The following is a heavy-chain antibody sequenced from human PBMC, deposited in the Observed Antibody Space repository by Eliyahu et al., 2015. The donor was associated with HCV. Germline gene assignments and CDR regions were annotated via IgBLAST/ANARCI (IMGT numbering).Heavy chain of an antibody. CDR2: ISSSGSTT. V-gene: IGHV3-48*03. CDR3: ARWQTF. CDR1: GFIFSTYE. Sequence: EVQLXESGGGXVQPGGSLRLSCAASGFIFSTYEMNWVRQAPGKGLEWVSYISSSGSTTYYADSVRGRFTVSRDNAKNSLFLQMNSLRAEDTAVYYCARWQTFGGQGTLVTVSS. J-gene: IGHJ4*02.